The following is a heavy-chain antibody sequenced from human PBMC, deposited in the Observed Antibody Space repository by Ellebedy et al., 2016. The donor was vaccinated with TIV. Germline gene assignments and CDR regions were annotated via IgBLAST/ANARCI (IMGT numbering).Heavy chain of an antibody. V-gene: IGHV1-69*10. D-gene: IGHD5-12*01. J-gene: IGHJ6*02. CDR1: GGTFSSYA. CDR3: ATGYDPRVYYYYGMDV. Sequence: AASVKVSCKASGGTFSSYAISWARQAPGQGLEWMGGIIPVLGKPDYPQKFQGRVTITADESTTTAYMELISLRSEDTAVYYCATGYDPRVYYYYGMDVWGQGSTVTVSS. CDR2: IIPVLGKP.